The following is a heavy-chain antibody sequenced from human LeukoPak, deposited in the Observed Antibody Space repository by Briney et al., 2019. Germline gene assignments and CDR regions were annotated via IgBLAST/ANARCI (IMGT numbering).Heavy chain of an antibody. CDR3: ARAVSVGDTAIVL. CDR1: GGTFSSYA. D-gene: IGHD5-18*01. Sequence: SVKLSCKASGGTFSSYAISWVRQAPGQGLEWMGRIIPIFGTTNYAQKFQGRVTITTDESTSTAYMELSSLRSEDTAVYYCARAVSVGDTAIVLWGQGTLVTVSS. CDR2: IIPIFGTT. J-gene: IGHJ4*02. V-gene: IGHV1-69*05.